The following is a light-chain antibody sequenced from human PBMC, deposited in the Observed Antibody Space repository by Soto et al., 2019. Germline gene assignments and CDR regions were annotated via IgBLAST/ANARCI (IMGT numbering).Light chain of an antibody. CDR1: SSDIGAYPS. J-gene: IGLJ2*01. CDR3: SSFAANDNLL. CDR2: EVT. Sequence: QSALTQPPSASGSPGQSVTISCTGTSSDIGAYPSVSWYQQYPGKAPKLMIYEVTKRPSGVPDRFSGSKSGNTASLTVSGLQTEDEADYYCSSFAANDNLLFGGGTKLTVL. V-gene: IGLV2-8*01.